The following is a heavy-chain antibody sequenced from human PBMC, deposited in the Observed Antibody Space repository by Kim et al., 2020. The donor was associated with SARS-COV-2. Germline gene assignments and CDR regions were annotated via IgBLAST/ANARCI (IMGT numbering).Heavy chain of an antibody. J-gene: IGHJ4*02. CDR1: GDSVSSNSAA. Sequence: SQTLSLTCAISGDSVSSNSAAWNWIRQSPSRGLEWLGRTYYRSKWYNDYAVSVKSRITINPDTSKNQFSLQLNSVTPEDTAVYYCARSHGADYSSGWLDFDYWGQGTLVTVSS. CDR3: ARSHGADYSSGWLDFDY. D-gene: IGHD6-19*01. V-gene: IGHV6-1*01. CDR2: TYYRSKWYN.